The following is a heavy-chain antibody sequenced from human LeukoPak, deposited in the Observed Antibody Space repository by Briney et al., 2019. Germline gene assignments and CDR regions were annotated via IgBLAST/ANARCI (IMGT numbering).Heavy chain of an antibody. D-gene: IGHD3-22*01. CDR3: AKTWYSSGYLGWFDP. CDR2: IYPGDSDT. V-gene: IGHV5-51*01. J-gene: IGHJ5*02. CDR1: GYSFTSYW. Sequence: GESLKTSCKGSGYSFTSYWIGWVRQMPGKGLEWMGIIYPGDSDTRYSPSFQGQVTISADKSISTAYLQWSSLKASDTAMYYCAKTWYSSGYLGWFDPWGQGTLVTVSS.